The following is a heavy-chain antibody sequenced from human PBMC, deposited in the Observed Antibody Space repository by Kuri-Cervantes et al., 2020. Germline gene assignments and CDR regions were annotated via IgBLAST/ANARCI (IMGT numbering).Heavy chain of an antibody. J-gene: IGHJ3*02. CDR3: ASFSKYSGSLSGMDAFDI. D-gene: IGHD1-26*01. V-gene: IGHV4-61*01. Sequence: SETLSLTCTVSGGSVTSGTYYWSWIRQPPKKGLEWIGYIYTSGSTNHNPSLKSRVTISVDKSKNQFSLKLSSVTAADTAVYYCASFSKYSGSLSGMDAFDIWGQGTMVTVSS. CDR2: IYTSGST. CDR1: GGSVTSGTYY.